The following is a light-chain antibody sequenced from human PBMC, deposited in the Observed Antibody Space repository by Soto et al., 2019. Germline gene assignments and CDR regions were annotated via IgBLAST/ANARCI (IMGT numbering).Light chain of an antibody. J-gene: IGKJ4*01. Sequence: EIVLTQSPATLSLSPGERATLSCRASQSISNYLAWYQQKPGQAPRLLIYDASNRAPGIPARFSGSGSETDFTLTISSLEPEDFAVYYCQQRSNWPPLTFGGGTKVEIK. V-gene: IGKV3-11*01. CDR3: QQRSNWPPLT. CDR1: QSISNY. CDR2: DAS.